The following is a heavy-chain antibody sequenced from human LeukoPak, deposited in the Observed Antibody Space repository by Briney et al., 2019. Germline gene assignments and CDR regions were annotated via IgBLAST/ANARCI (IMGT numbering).Heavy chain of an antibody. V-gene: IGHV4-31*03. CDR3: ARGRRDGYNFDY. Sequence: SETLSLTCTVSGGSINSGGYYWSWIRPHPGKGLEWIGYIYYSGSTYYNPSLKSRITISLDTSKNQFSLKLSSVTAADTAVYYCARGRRDGYNFDYWGQGTLVTVSS. J-gene: IGHJ4*02. D-gene: IGHD5-24*01. CDR1: GGSINSGGYY. CDR2: IYYSGST.